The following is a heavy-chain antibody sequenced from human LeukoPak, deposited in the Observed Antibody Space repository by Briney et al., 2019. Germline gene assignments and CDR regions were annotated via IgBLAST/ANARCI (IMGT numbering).Heavy chain of an antibody. D-gene: IGHD3-22*01. V-gene: IGHV1-69*05. J-gene: IGHJ4*02. CDR3: ARSDSSGYTPHYYFDD. CDR1: GGTSRSYA. CDR2: IIPIFATP. Sequence: SVKVSCKASGGTSRSYAINWVRQAPGQGLEWMGRIIPIFATPNYAQKFQGRVTITTDESTSTAYMELSSLRSEDTAVYYCARSDSSGYTPHYYFDDRGQGTLVSVSS.